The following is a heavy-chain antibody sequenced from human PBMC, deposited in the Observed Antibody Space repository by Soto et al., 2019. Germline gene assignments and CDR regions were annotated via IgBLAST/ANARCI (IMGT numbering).Heavy chain of an antibody. CDR2: INPSGGST. V-gene: IGHV1-46*01. CDR1: GYTFTSYY. J-gene: IGHJ4*02. Sequence: GASVKVSCKSPGYTFTSYYMHWVRQAPGQGLEWMGIINPSGGSTSYAQKFQGGVTMTRDTSTSTVYMELSSLRSEDTAVYYCARDINYGDYVSKFDYWGQGTLVTVSS. D-gene: IGHD4-17*01. CDR3: ARDINYGDYVSKFDY.